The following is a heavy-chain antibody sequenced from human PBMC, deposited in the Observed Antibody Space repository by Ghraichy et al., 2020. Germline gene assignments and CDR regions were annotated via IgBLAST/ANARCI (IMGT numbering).Heavy chain of an antibody. V-gene: IGHV1-18*04. CDR2: ISAYNGNT. CDR1: GYTFTSYG. CDR3: ARDWSTYCSGGSCYSGNY. J-gene: IGHJ4*02. Sequence: ASVKVSCKASGYTFTSYGISWVRQAPGQGLEWMGWISAYNGNTNYAQKLQGRVTMTTDTSTSTAYMELRSLRSDDTAVYYCARDWSTYCSGGSCYSGNYWGQGTLVTVSS. D-gene: IGHD2-15*01.